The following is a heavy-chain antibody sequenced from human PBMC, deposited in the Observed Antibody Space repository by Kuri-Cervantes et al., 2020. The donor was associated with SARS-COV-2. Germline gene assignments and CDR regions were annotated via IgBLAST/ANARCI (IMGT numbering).Heavy chain of an antibody. CDR2: IIPILGIA. V-gene: IGHV1-69*02. J-gene: IGHJ5*02. CDR1: GYTLTELS. D-gene: IGHD4-17*01. CDR3: ARTTVTTGGWFDP. Sequence: SVKVSCKVSGYTLTELSMHWVRQAPGQGLEWMGRIIPILGIANYAQKFQGRVTITADKSTSTAYMELSSLRSEDTAVYYCARTTVTTGGWFDPWGQGTLVTVSS.